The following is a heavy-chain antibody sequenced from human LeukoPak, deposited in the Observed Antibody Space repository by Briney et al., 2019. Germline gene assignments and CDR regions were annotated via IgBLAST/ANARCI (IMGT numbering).Heavy chain of an antibody. CDR2: ISWNGGFM. V-gene: IGHV3-9*01. D-gene: IGHD6-19*01. J-gene: IGHJ4*02. CDR1: GFKFDAYA. Sequence: PGRSLRLSCAAPGFKFDAYAIHWVRQPPGKGLEWVSIISWNGGFMDYADSVKGRFTTSRDNVQNSVYLDMNSLKPEDTAFYFCAKVRGTYSSGFYFDSWGQGTLVTVSS. CDR3: AKVRGTYSSGFYFDS.